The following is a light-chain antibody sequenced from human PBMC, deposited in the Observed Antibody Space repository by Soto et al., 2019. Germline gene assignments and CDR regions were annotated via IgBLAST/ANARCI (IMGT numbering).Light chain of an antibody. CDR3: SSYTSSSPPV. CDR1: SSDVGGYNY. CDR2: DVS. Sequence: QSALTQPASVSGFPGQSITISCTGTSSDVGGYNYVSWYQQHPGKAPKLMIYDVSNRPSGVSNRFSGSKSGNTASLTISGLQAEDEADYYCSSYTSSSPPVFGTGTKLTVL. J-gene: IGLJ1*01. V-gene: IGLV2-14*01.